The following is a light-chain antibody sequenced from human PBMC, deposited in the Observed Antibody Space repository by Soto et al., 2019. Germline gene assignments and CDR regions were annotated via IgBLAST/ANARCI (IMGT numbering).Light chain of an antibody. CDR3: SSYTSSFRRV. CDR2: EVS. CDR1: SSDAGGDNH. Sequence: QSALTQPASVSGSPGQSITISCRGISSDAGGDNHVSWYQQYPGKAPKPMIYEVSGRPSGGSNRFSGSKSGNTASLTISGLQAEDEADYYCSSYTSSFRRVFGTGTKVTVL. V-gene: IGLV2-14*01. J-gene: IGLJ1*01.